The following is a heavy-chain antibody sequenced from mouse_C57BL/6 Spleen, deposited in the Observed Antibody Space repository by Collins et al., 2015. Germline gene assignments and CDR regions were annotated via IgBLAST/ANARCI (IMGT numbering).Heavy chain of an antibody. CDR1: GYSITSGYY. D-gene: IGHD3-3*01. CDR2: ISYDGSN. J-gene: IGHJ1*01. CDR3: ARWRDGWYFDV. Sequence: DVQLQESGPGLVKPSQSLSLTCSVTGYSITSGYYWNWIRQFPGNKLEWMGYISYDGSNNYNPSLKNRISITRDTSKNQFFLKLNSVTTEDTATYYCARWRDGWYFDVWGAGTTVTVSS. V-gene: IGHV3-6*02.